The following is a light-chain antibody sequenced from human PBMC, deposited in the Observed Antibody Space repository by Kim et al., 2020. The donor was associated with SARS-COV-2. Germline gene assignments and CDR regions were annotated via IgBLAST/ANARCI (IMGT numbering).Light chain of an antibody. CDR3: ATWDVSLNGWV. CDR2: NDY. J-gene: IGLJ3*02. Sequence: GQGVIISCSGSSSNVGLHFVNWYQQRPGTAPKVFIYNDYQRPSGVPDRFSGSRSGTSASLAISELQSEDEADYYCATWDVSLNGWVFGGGTQLTVL. V-gene: IGLV1-44*01. CDR1: SSNVGLHF.